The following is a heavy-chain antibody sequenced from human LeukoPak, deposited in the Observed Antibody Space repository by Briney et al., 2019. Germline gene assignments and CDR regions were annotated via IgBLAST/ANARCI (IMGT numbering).Heavy chain of an antibody. CDR1: GGSISSYY. CDR3: ASCSGSTGAFDI. Sequence: SETLSLTCTVSGGSISSYYWSWIRQPPGKGLEWIGYIYYSGSTNYNPSLKSRVTISVDTSKNQFSLKLSSVTAADTAVYYCASCSGSTGAFDIWGQGTMVTVSS. J-gene: IGHJ3*02. D-gene: IGHD1-26*01. V-gene: IGHV4-59*12. CDR2: IYYSGST.